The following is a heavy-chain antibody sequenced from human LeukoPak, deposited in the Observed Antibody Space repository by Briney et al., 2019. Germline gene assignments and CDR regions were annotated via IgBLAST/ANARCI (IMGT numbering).Heavy chain of an antibody. V-gene: IGHV1-8*01. D-gene: IGHD6-13*01. CDR1: GYTFTSYD. CDR2: MNPNSGNT. CDR3: ARGDSSSWADYYGMDV. Sequence: ASVKVSCKASGYTFTSYDINWVRQATGQGLEWMGWMNPNSGNTGYAQKFQGRVTMTRNTSISTAYMELSSLRSEDTAVYYCARGDSSSWADYYGMDVWGQGTTVTVSS. J-gene: IGHJ6*02.